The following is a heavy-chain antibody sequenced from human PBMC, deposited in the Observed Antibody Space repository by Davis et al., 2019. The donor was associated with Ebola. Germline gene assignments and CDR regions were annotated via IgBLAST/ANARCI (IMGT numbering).Heavy chain of an antibody. D-gene: IGHD3-16*02. CDR3: ARGDYDYIWGSYPLDY. CDR1: GASFSGYY. Sequence: MPSDTLPPTCPVYGASFSGYYWSWIRQPPGKGLEWIGEIIHSGSTNYNPSLKSRVTISVDTSMNQFSLKLSSVTAADTAVYYCARGDYDYIWGSYPLDYWGQGTLVTVSS. J-gene: IGHJ4*02. V-gene: IGHV4-34*01. CDR2: IIHSGST.